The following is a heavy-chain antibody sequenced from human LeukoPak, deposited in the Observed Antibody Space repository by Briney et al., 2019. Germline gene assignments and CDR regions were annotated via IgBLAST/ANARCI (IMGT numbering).Heavy chain of an antibody. CDR2: ISYDGSAE. J-gene: IGHJ6*03. CDR3: ASGSFPPWPCMDV. D-gene: IGHD3-10*01. V-gene: IGHV3-30*04. CDR1: GFSLSSSA. Sequence: GWSLRVSCAASGFSLSSSALHWVRQAPGKGLEWVAVISYDGSAEYFADSVKGRFPISRDNSKNTLYLQMNSLIAEDTAVYYCASGSFPPWPCMDVWGKGTT.